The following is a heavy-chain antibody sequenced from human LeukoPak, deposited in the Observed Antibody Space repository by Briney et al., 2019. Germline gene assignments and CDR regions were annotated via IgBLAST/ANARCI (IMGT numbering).Heavy chain of an antibody. V-gene: IGHV4-39*01. J-gene: IGHJ4*02. D-gene: IGHD3-22*01. Sequence: SETLSLTCTVSGGSISSSSYYWGWIRPPPGKGLEWIGSIYYSGSTYYNPSLQSRVTISVDTSKNQFSLKLSSVTAADTAVYYCASTSYYYDSSGYYWESPMFDYWGQGTLVTVSS. CDR1: GGSISSSSYY. CDR2: IYYSGST. CDR3: ASTSYYYDSSGYYWESPMFDY.